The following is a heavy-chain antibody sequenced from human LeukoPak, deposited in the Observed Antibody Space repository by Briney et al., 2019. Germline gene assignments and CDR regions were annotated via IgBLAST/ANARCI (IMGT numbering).Heavy chain of an antibody. D-gene: IGHD6-13*01. CDR1: GFTFSSYA. CDR2: ISYDGSNK. Sequence: PGRSLRLSCAASGFTFSSYAMHWVRQAPGKGLEWVAVISYDGSNKYYADSVKGRFTISRDNSKNTLYLQMNSLRAEDTAVYYCARHQAENWFDPWGQGTLVTVSS. CDR3: ARHQAENWFDP. J-gene: IGHJ5*02. V-gene: IGHV3-30*14.